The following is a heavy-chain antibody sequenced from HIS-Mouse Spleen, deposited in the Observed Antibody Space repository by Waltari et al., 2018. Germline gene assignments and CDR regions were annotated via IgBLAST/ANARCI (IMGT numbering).Heavy chain of an antibody. V-gene: IGHV4-39*07. D-gene: IGHD6-13*01. CDR2: IYYSGST. Sequence: QLQLQESGPGLVTPSDTLSLPCTVSGGPISSTSYYWGWIRPPPGKGLEWIGSIYYSGSTYYNPSLKSRVTISVDTSKNQFSLKLSSVTAADTAVYYCAREIPYSSSWYDWYFDLWGRGTLVTVSS. CDR3: AREIPYSSSWYDWYFDL. J-gene: IGHJ2*01. CDR1: GGPISSTSYY.